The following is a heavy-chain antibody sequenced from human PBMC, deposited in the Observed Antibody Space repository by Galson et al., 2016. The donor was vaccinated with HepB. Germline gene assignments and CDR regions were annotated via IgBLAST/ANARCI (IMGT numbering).Heavy chain of an antibody. V-gene: IGHV3-23*01. Sequence: SLRLSCAASGFTFTSYAMSWVRQAPGKGLEWVSSITDTGGSAYYADAVKGPFTISRDNSKNTLYLQMNSLRVEDTAAYYCAKDLGFLVGATDYWGQGALVTVSS. CDR2: ITDTGGSA. CDR3: AKDLGFLVGATDY. J-gene: IGHJ4*02. D-gene: IGHD1-26*01. CDR1: GFTFTSYA.